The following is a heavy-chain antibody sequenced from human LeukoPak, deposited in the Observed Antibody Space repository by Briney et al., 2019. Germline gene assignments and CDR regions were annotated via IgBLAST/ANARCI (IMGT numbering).Heavy chain of an antibody. Sequence: PGGSLRLSCAASGFTFSSYGMHWVRQAPGKGLEWVAFIRYDGSNKYYADSVKGRFTISRDNSKNTLYLLMNSLRAEDTAVYYCAKVRELLLGNYFDYWGQGTLVTVSS. D-gene: IGHD1-26*01. V-gene: IGHV3-30*02. CDR2: IRYDGSNK. CDR3: AKVRELLLGNYFDY. J-gene: IGHJ4*02. CDR1: GFTFSSYG.